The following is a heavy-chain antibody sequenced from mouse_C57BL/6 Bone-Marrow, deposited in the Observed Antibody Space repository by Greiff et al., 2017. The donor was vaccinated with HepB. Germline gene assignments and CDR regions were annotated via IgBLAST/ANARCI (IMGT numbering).Heavy chain of an antibody. CDR1: GYTFTSYW. V-gene: IGHV1-50*01. Sequence: QVQLKQPGAELVKPGASVKLSCKASGYTFTSYWMQWVKQRPGQGLEWIGEIDPSDSYTNYNQKFKGKATLTVDTSSRTAYMQLSSLTSEDSAVYYCARWDYDYPSFAYWGQGTLVTVSA. CDR3: ARWDYDYPSFAY. CDR2: IDPSDSYT. J-gene: IGHJ3*01. D-gene: IGHD2-4*01.